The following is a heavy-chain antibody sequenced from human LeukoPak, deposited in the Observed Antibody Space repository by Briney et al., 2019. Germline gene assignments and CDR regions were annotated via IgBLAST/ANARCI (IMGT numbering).Heavy chain of an antibody. Sequence: GGSLRLSCAASGFTFRSYGMHWVRQAPGKGLEWVAFIRYDGSHKYYADSVKGRVPISRDNSKNTLYLQMNNLRAEDTAVFYCAKDFEQNRYISSWLDYWGQGTLVTVSS. CDR2: IRYDGSHK. V-gene: IGHV3-30*02. J-gene: IGHJ4*02. CDR3: AKDFEQNRYISSWLDY. CDR1: GFTFRSYG. D-gene: IGHD6-13*01.